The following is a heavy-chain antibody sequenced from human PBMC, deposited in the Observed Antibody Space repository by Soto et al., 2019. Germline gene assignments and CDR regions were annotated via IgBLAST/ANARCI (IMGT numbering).Heavy chain of an antibody. J-gene: IGHJ6*02. D-gene: IGHD6-6*01. CDR1: GGTFSSYA. Sequence: ASVKVSCKASGGTFSSYAISWVRQAPGQGLEWMGGIIPIFGTANYAQKFQGRVTITADESTSTAYMEPSSLRSEDTAVYYCARDGFEYSRLGGMDVWGQGTTVTVSS. CDR2: IIPIFGTA. CDR3: ARDGFEYSRLGGMDV. V-gene: IGHV1-69*01.